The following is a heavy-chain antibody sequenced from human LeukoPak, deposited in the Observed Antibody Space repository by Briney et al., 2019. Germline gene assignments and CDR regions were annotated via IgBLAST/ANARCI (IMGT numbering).Heavy chain of an antibody. V-gene: IGHV4-59*08. J-gene: IGHJ3*01. D-gene: IGHD2-15*01. CDR2: VFHSGST. CDR1: GGSISRYY. CDR3: ARHEGHCTGGNCYWNAFDV. Sequence: PSETLSLTCTVSGGSISRYYWSWIRRPPGKGLEWIGYVFHSGSTKYNPSLKSRVTISLDTSKKQFSLNLTSVTATDTAVYFCARHEGHCTGGNCYWNAFDVWGQGTMVTVSS.